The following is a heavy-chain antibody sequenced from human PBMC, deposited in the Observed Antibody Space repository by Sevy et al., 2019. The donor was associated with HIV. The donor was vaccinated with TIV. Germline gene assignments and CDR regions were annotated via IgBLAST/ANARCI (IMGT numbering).Heavy chain of an antibody. Sequence: GGSLRLSCAASGFTFSNAWMSWVRQAPGKGLEWVGRIKGKIYDGTIDYAAPVKGRFTISRDDTKNKLYLQMNSLKTEDTAVYYCTTDSWSQEDYYDYWGQGTLVTVSS. CDR2: IKGKIYDGTI. CDR3: TTDSWSQEDYYDY. D-gene: IGHD6-13*01. J-gene: IGHJ4*02. V-gene: IGHV3-15*01. CDR1: GFTFSNAW.